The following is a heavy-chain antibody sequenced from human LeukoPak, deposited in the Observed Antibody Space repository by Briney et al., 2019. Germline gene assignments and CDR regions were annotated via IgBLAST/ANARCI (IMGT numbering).Heavy chain of an antibody. CDR3: ARLNYDFWSGYYFDY. J-gene: IGHJ4*02. D-gene: IGHD3-3*01. V-gene: IGHV3-33*01. Sequence: GRSLRLSCAASGFTFSSYGMHWVRQAPGEGLEWVAVIWYDGGNKYYADSVKGRFTISRDNSKNTLYLQMNSLRAEDTAVYYCARLNYDFWSGYYFDYWGQGTLVTVSS. CDR1: GFTFSSYG. CDR2: IWYDGGNK.